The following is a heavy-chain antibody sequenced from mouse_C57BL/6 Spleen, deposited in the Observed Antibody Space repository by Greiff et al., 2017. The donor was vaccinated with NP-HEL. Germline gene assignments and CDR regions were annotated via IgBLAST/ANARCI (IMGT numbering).Heavy chain of an antibody. J-gene: IGHJ1*03. CDR1: GFTFSDYG. CDR2: ISSGSSTI. V-gene: IGHV5-17*01. D-gene: IGHD1-1*01. Sequence: EVQRVESGGGLVKPGGSLKLSCAASGFTFSDYGMHWVRQAPEKGLEWVAYISSGSSTIYYADTVKGRFTISRDNAKNTLFLQMTSLRSEDTAMYYCARDFVTTVVAHWYFDVWGTGTTVTVSS. CDR3: ARDFVTTVVAHWYFDV.